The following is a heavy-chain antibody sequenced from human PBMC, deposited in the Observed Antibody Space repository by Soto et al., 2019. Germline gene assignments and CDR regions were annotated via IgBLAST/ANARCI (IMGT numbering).Heavy chain of an antibody. CDR3: ARDRREDQLNYSSYAMDV. J-gene: IGHJ6*04. Sequence: PSDTLYLTCTVSGGSISSGDYYWSWTRQPPGKGLEWIGYIYYSGSTYYNPSLKSRVTISVDTSKNQFSLKLSSVTAADTAVYYCARDRREDQLNYSSYAMDVWGERTKVPSPQ. CDR1: GGSISSGDYY. V-gene: IGHV4-30-4*02. CDR2: IYYSGST. D-gene: IGHD2-2*01.